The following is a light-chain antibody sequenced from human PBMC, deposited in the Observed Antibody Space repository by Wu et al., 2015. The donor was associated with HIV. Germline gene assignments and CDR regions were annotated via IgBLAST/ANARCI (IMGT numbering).Light chain of an antibody. V-gene: IGKV3-20*01. CDR1: QSLKSPF. Sequence: EIVLTQSPGTLSLSPGERATLSCRASQSLKSPFLAWYQQKPAQAPRLLIHATARRATGIPDRFSGSGSGTDFTLTISRLEPEDFAVYYCHQYGSSPYTFGQGTKLEIK. CDR3: HQYGSSPYT. CDR2: ATA. J-gene: IGKJ2*01.